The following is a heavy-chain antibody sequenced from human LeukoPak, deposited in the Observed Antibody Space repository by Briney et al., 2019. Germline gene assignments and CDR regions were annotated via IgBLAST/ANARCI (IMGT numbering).Heavy chain of an antibody. V-gene: IGHV3-21*01. Sequence: GGSLRLSCAASGFTFSSYSMNWVRQAPGKGLEWVSSVSTSSSYIFYADSVKGRFTISRDNAKNSLYLQMNSLRAEDTAVYYCARGLVTYVWGSYRYLDAFDIWGQGTMVTVSS. CDR3: ARGLVTYVWGSYRYLDAFDI. D-gene: IGHD3-16*02. CDR1: GFTFSSYS. CDR2: VSTSSSYI. J-gene: IGHJ3*02.